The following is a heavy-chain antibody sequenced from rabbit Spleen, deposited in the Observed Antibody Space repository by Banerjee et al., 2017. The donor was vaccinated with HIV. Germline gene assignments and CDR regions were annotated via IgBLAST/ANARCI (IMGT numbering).Heavy chain of an antibody. V-gene: IGHV1S7*01. J-gene: IGHJ3*01. CDR2: IYTAGGTT. D-gene: IGHD2-1*01. Sequence: QLVESGGDLVKPEGSLTLSCKASGFTISNYWMNWVRQAPGKGLEWIGLIYTAGGTTDYANWVNGRFTISSDNAQNTVDLQMNSLTAADTATYFCARARDTYDDIGDYARLDLWGPGTLVTVS. CDR3: ARARDTYDDIGDYARLDL. CDR1: GFTISNYW.